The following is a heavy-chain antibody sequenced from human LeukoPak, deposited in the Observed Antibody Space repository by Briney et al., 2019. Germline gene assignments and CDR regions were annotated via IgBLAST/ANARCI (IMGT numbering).Heavy chain of an antibody. D-gene: IGHD3-10*01. V-gene: IGHV7-4-1*02. CDR3: ARSGGSGSHYARFYYDYMDV. Sequence: ASVKVSCKASGYTFTNYAINWVRQAPGQGLEWMGWINTNTGNQTYAQGFTGRLVFSLDTSVCTAYLQITRLKAEDTAVYYCARSGGSGSHYARFYYDYMDVWGKGTTVTVSS. CDR1: GYTFTNYA. CDR2: INTNTGNQ. J-gene: IGHJ6*03.